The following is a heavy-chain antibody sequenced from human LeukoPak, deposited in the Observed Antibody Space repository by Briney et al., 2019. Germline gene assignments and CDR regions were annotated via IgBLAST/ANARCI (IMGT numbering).Heavy chain of an antibody. Sequence: SDTLSLTCAVSGYSISSDNWWGWIRQPPGKGLEWVGYIYKSGDTFYNPSLTSRVTMSLDTSKNQFSPRLSSVTAVDTAVYFCARNPRGGRGYFDPWGPGTLVTVSS. CDR1: GYSISSDNW. V-gene: IGHV4-28*01. CDR2: IYKSGDT. D-gene: IGHD2-15*01. CDR3: ARNPRGGRGYFDP. J-gene: IGHJ5*02.